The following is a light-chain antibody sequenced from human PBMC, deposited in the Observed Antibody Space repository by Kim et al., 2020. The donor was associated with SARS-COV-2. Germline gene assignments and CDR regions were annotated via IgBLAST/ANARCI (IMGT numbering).Light chain of an antibody. V-gene: IGKV3-15*01. J-gene: IGKJ5*01. CDR3: QQYNNWPPVT. CDR2: GAS. Sequence: YPGERATLSCRASQSVSSNLAWYQQKPGQAPRLLIYGASTRATGIPARFSGSGSGTEFSLTISSLQSEDFAVYYCQQYNNWPPVTFGQGTRLEIK. CDR1: QSVSSN.